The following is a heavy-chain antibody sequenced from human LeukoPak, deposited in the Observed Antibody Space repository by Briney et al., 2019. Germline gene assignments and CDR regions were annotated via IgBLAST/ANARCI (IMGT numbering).Heavy chain of an antibody. Sequence: GGSLRLSCEVSGFTFSNYWMMWVRQAPGKGLEWVASIDEDGSETNYVDSVTGRFTVSRDHAKNSLFLQMNSLRAEDTAVYYCAELGITMIGGVWGKGTTVTISS. V-gene: IGHV3-7*01. CDR1: GFTFSNYW. J-gene: IGHJ6*04. CDR2: IDEDGSET. CDR3: AELGITMIGGV. D-gene: IGHD3-10*02.